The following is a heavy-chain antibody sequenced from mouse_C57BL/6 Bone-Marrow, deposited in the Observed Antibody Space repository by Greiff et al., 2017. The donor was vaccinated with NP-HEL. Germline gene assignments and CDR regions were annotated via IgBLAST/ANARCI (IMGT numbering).Heavy chain of an antibody. Sequence: VQVVESGAELVKPGASVKLSCKASGYTFTEYTIHWVKQRSGQGLEWIGWFYPGSGRIKYNEKFKDKATLTADKSSSTVYMELSRLTSEDSAVYFCARHEEKYYGSSYNAMDYWGQGTSVTVSS. CDR2: FYPGSGRI. CDR1: GYTFTEYT. J-gene: IGHJ4*01. CDR3: ARHEEKYYGSSYNAMDY. V-gene: IGHV1-62-2*01. D-gene: IGHD1-1*01.